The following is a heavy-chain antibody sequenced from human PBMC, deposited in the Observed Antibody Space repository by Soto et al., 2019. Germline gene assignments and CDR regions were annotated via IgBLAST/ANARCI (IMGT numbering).Heavy chain of an antibody. Sequence: SETLSLTCTVSGGFISSYYWSWIRQPPGKGLEWIGYIYYSGSTNYNPSLKSRVTISVDTSKNQFSLKLSSVTAADTAVYYCAKAKEGIAAAGNWFDPWGQGTLVTVSS. D-gene: IGHD6-13*01. J-gene: IGHJ5*02. V-gene: IGHV4-59*01. CDR2: IYYSGST. CDR1: GGFISSYY. CDR3: AKAKEGIAAAGNWFDP.